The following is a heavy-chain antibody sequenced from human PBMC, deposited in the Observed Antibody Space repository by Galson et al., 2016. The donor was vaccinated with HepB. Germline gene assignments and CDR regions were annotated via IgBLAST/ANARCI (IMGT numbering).Heavy chain of an antibody. V-gene: IGHV3-30*04. Sequence: SLRLSCAASGFPFSTYSMYWVRQPPGKGLEWLSVISDDGRNKYFAQSVKGRFTISRDNSKNTLYLEMNSLQVEDTAVYYCARDSGYGDHDYWGQGTLVTVSS. CDR1: GFPFSTYS. CDR3: ARDSGYGDHDY. D-gene: IGHD4-17*01. CDR2: ISDDGRNK. J-gene: IGHJ4*02.